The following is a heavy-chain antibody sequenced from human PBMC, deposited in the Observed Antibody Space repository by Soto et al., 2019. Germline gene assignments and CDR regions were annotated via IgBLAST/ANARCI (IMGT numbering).Heavy chain of an antibody. CDR1: GFSFSDYD. V-gene: IGHV3-13*01. CDR3: KKGSPQVGGMEV. CDR2: VGTSGEA. D-gene: IGHD3-10*01. J-gene: IGHJ6*01. Sequence: GGSLRLSCAASGFSFSDYDMNRVRQVTGKGLERVSSVGTSGEAYYSASVKGRFTISRESDYNSLILKMTTLTADDTDVYYCKKGSPQVGGMEVWGQGTTVTSPQ.